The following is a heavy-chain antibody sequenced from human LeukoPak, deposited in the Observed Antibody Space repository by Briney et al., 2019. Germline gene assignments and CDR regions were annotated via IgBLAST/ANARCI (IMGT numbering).Heavy chain of an antibody. CDR1: GLTVSSND. CDR2: IYSGGST. Sequence: GGSLRLSCAASGLTVSSNDMSWVRQAPGKGLECISVIYSGGSTDYADSVKGRLTISRDNSKNTLYLQMNSLRAEDTAVYYCARESPVRDGYFYYYYMDVWGKGTTVTISS. D-gene: IGHD5-24*01. CDR3: ARESPVRDGYFYYYYMDV. V-gene: IGHV3-53*01. J-gene: IGHJ6*03.